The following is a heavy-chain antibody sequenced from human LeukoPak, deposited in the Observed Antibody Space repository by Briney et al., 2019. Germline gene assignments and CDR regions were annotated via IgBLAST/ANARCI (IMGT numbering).Heavy chain of an antibody. D-gene: IGHD5-12*01. J-gene: IGHJ4*02. CDR1: GYSISSGYS. Sequence: SETLSLTCTVSGYSISSGYSWGWIRQPPGKGLEWIGSIYHSGPTYYNPSLKSRVTLSVDTSKQQFSLRLSSVIAADTAVYYCARGIVATIRYWGQGTLVTVSS. CDR3: ARGIVATIRY. CDR2: IYHSGPT. V-gene: IGHV4-38-2*02.